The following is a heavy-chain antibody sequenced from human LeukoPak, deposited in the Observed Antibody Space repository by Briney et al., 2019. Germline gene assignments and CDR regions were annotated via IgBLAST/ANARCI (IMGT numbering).Heavy chain of an antibody. CDR3: TSHQTTIFGVVIRDY. Sequence: GGSLRPSCAASGFTFSGSAMHWVRQASGKGLEWVGRIRSKANSYATAYAASVKGRFTISRDDSKNTAYLQMNSLKTEDTAVYYCTSHQTTIFGVVIRDYWGQGTLVTVSS. J-gene: IGHJ4*02. CDR2: IRSKANSYAT. CDR1: GFTFSGSA. V-gene: IGHV3-73*01. D-gene: IGHD3-3*01.